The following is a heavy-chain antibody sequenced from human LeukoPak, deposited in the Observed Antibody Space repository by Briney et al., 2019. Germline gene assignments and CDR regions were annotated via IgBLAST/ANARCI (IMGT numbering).Heavy chain of an antibody. Sequence: GGSLRLSCAASGFTFSNYWMSWVRQAPGKGLEWVANIQRGGSEKYYVDSVKGRFTISRDNAKNSLYLQMNSLRAEDTAVYYCARDNSLYYWGQGTLVTVSS. CDR2: IQRGGSEK. D-gene: IGHD3-16*02. CDR3: ARDNSLYY. J-gene: IGHJ4*02. V-gene: IGHV3-7*01. CDR1: GFTFSNYW.